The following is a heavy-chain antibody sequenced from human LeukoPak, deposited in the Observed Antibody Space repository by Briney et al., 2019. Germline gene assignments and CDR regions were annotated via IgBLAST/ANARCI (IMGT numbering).Heavy chain of an antibody. CDR2: IYYSGST. CDR3: ASQGDSGGYYRGFDP. V-gene: IGHV4-30-4*01. Sequence: SETLSLTCTVSGGSISSGGYYWSWIRQPPGKGLEWIGYIYYSGSTYYNPSLKSRVTISVDTSKNQFSLKLSSVTAADTAVYYCASQGDSGGYYRGFDPWGQGTLVTVSS. D-gene: IGHD3-22*01. J-gene: IGHJ5*02. CDR1: GGSISSGGYY.